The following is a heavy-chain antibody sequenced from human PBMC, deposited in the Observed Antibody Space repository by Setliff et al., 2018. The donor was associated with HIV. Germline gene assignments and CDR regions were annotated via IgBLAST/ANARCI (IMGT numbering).Heavy chain of an antibody. Sequence: VKVSCKASGYTFTTYGINWVRQAPGQGLEWMGWISTHNGYTNYAKKLQGRVTMTTDTSTSTAYMELRSLRSDDTAVYYCARGAIVPAAMVSRYNYYGMDVWGQGTTVTVSS. CDR3: ARGAIVPAAMVSRYNYYGMDV. CDR1: GYTFTTYG. J-gene: IGHJ6*02. V-gene: IGHV1-18*01. CDR2: ISTHNGYT. D-gene: IGHD2-2*01.